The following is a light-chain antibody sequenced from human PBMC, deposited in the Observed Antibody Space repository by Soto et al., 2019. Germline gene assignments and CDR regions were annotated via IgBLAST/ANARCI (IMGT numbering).Light chain of an antibody. V-gene: IGKV3-15*01. CDR2: GAS. J-gene: IGKJ3*01. Sequence: EIVMTQSPATLSVSPGERVTLSCRASQSVSSSLAWYQQKPGQAPRLLIYGASTQATGIPARFSGSGSGTEFTLTISSLQSEDFAVYYCQQHNNWPPCTFGPGTKVDIK. CDR1: QSVSSS. CDR3: QQHNNWPPCT.